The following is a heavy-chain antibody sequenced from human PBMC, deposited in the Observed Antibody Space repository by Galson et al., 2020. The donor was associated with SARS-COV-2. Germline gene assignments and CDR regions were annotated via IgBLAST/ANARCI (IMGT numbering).Heavy chain of an antibody. D-gene: IGHD3-22*01. CDR1: GFTFSSYS. CDR3: ARDLGRNYYDSSGWFDP. V-gene: IGHV3-21*01. J-gene: IGHJ5*02. CDR2: ISSSSSYI. Sequence: GGSLRLSCAASGFTFSSYSMNWVRQAPGKGLEWVSSISSSSSYIYYADSVKGRFTISRDNAKNSLYLQMNSLRAEDTAVYYCARDLGRNYYDSSGWFDPWGQGTLVTVSS.